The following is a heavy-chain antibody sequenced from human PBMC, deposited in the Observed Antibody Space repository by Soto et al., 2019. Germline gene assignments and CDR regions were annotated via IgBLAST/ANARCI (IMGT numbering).Heavy chain of an antibody. CDR1: GGTFSSYA. D-gene: IGHD3-3*01. CDR2: IIPIFGTA. CDR3: ARAYDFWSGSRGPYYYGMDV. Sequence: SVKVSCKASGGTFSSYAISWVRQAPGQGLEWMGGIIPIFGTANYAQKFQGRVTITADKSTSTAYMELSSLRSEDTAVYYCARAYDFWSGSRGPYYYGMDVWGQGTTVTVS. J-gene: IGHJ6*02. V-gene: IGHV1-69*06.